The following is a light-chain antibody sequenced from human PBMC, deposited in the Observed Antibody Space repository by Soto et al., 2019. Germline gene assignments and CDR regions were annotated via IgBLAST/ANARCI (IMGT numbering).Light chain of an antibody. V-gene: IGKV1-39*01. J-gene: IGKJ4*01. CDR3: QQSYSTPLT. Sequence: DIQMTQPPSTLSASIGDRVTITCRASQTISSWLAWYQQKPGSAPKLLIYAASNLQTGVPSRFSGSGSGTDFTLTISSLQPEDFATYYCQQSYSTPLTFGGGTKVDIK. CDR2: AAS. CDR1: QTISSW.